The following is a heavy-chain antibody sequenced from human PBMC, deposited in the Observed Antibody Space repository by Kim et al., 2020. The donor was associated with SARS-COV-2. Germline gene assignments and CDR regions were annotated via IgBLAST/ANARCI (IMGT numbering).Heavy chain of an antibody. V-gene: IGHV4-34*01. Sequence: SETLSLTCAVYGGSFSGYYWSWIRQPPGKGLEWIGVINRSGSTNYNPSLKSGVTISVDTSKNQFSLMLSSVTAADTTVYYCARALVYSTGNVRPDYWGQG. CDR1: GGSFSGYY. CDR2: INRSGST. J-gene: IGHJ4*02. D-gene: IGHD5-18*01. CDR3: ARALVYSTGNVRPDY.